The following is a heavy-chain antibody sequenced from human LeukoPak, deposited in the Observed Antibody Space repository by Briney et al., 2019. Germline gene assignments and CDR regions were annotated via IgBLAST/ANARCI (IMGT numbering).Heavy chain of an antibody. CDR3: AKDSASSGWLGGAFDI. V-gene: IGHV3-9*01. Sequence: GGSLRLSCEGSGFTFDDYALHWVRQAPGKGLEWVSGISWNSGSIDYADSVQGRFTISRDNAKNSLYLQMNSLRPEDTAFYYCAKDSASSGWLGGAFDIWGQGTMVTVSS. CDR2: ISWNSGSI. D-gene: IGHD6-19*01. J-gene: IGHJ3*02. CDR1: GFTFDDYA.